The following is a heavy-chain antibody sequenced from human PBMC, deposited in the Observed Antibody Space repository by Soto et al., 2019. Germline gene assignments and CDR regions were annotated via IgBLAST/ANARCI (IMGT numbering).Heavy chain of an antibody. Sequence: QVQLVQSGAEVKNPGASVKVSCKASGYTFTRYGIGWARQAPGQGLEWMGWINTYNGNTNYAQNVQGRVTLTTDTXASTAYMELRSLRSNDTAIYYCAMVDVYVTPSPQDVWGQGTTVIVS. CDR2: INTYNGNT. CDR1: GYTFTRYG. V-gene: IGHV1-18*01. J-gene: IGHJ6*02. CDR3: AMVDVYVTPSPQDV. D-gene: IGHD3-16*01.